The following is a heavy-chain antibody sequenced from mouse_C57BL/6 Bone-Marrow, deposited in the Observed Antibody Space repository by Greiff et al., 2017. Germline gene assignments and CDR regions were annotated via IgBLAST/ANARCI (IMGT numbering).Heavy chain of an antibody. V-gene: IGHV5-9-1*02. D-gene: IGHD2-12*01. CDR1: GFTFSSDA. CDR3: TRNSYSEDCNAKDY. CDR2: ISSGGDYI. Sequence: EVQRVESGEGLVKPGGSLKLSCAASGFTFSSDAMSWVRQTPEQRLEWVAYISSGGDYIDYADTVKGRFTISRDTARNTLYLQMSSLKSEDTAMYYCTRNSYSEDCNAKDYWGQGTSVTVSS. J-gene: IGHJ4*01.